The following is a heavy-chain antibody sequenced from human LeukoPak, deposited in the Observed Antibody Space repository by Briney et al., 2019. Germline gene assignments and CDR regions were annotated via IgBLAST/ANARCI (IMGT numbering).Heavy chain of an antibody. D-gene: IGHD3-10*01. CDR3: AGVRGAWNAFDI. CDR2: IWYDGSNK. CDR1: GFTFSSYG. V-gene: IGHV3-33*01. J-gene: IGHJ3*02. Sequence: GGSLRLSCAASGFTFSSYGMHWVRQVPGKSLEWAAVIWYDGSNKYYADSVKGRFTISRDNPKNTLYLQMNSLRAEDTAVYYCAGVRGAWNAFDIWGQGTMVTVSS.